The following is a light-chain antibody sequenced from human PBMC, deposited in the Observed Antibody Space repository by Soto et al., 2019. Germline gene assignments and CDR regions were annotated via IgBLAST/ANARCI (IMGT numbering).Light chain of an antibody. CDR3: LQTTAFPPT. CDR2: KIF. Sequence: DIVMTQTPLSSLVTLGQPASISCRSSQSLVHKDGNTYLTWLQQRPGQPPRLLIYKIFKRYFGVQDRFSGSGAGTEFTLKISRVEPEDVGIYYCLQTTAFPPTFGQGTKLEIK. V-gene: IGKV2-24*01. CDR1: QSLVHKDGNTY. J-gene: IGKJ2*01.